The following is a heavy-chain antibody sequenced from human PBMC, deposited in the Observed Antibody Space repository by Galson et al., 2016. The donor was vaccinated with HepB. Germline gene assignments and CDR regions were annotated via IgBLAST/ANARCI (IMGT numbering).Heavy chain of an antibody. CDR1: GFTFSTSW. D-gene: IGHD5-18*01. V-gene: IGHV3-7*01. Sequence: SLRLSCAASGFTFSTSWMSWVRQGPGKGLEWVATLKEDGRDKYYVDSVKGRFTISRDNAEKSLFLQMNSLRPEDTAVYYCARCVDTSMAPFDYWGQGTLLTVSS. CDR2: LKEDGRDK. CDR3: ARCVDTSMAPFDY. J-gene: IGHJ4*02.